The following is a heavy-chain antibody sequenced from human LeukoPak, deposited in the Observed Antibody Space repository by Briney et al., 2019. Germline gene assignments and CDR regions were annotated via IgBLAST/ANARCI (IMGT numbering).Heavy chain of an antibody. CDR2: IYYSGST. Sequence: SXTLSLTCTVSGGSISSSSYYWGWIRQPPGKGLEWIGSIYYSGSTYYNPSLKTRVTISVDTSKNQFSLKLSSVTAADTAVYYCARPKPDWYSSGWQGGYYFDYWGQGTLVTVSS. CDR3: ARPKPDWYSSGWQGGYYFDY. V-gene: IGHV4-39*01. CDR1: GGSISSSSYY. J-gene: IGHJ4*02. D-gene: IGHD6-19*01.